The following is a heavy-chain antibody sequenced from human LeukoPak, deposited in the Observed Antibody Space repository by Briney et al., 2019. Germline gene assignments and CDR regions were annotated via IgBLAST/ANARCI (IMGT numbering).Heavy chain of an antibody. Sequence: GGSLKLSCAASGFTFSGSAMHWVRQASGKGLEWVGRIRSKANSYATAYAASVKGRFTISRDDSKNTGYLQMNSLKTEDTAVYYCTRRCRDGYNCLDYWGQGTLVTVSS. V-gene: IGHV3-73*01. CDR3: TRRCRDGYNCLDY. D-gene: IGHD5-24*01. CDR1: GFTFSGSA. CDR2: IRSKANSYAT. J-gene: IGHJ4*02.